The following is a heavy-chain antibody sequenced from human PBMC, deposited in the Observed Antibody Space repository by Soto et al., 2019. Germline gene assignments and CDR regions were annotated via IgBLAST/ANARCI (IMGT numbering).Heavy chain of an antibody. CDR1: RGPMSGYY. V-gene: IGHV4-59*01. D-gene: IGHD3-3*01. CDR3: ARAGDYDFWSGYSNDAFDI. Sequence: PXETLSLTCTVSRGPMSGYYWNWIRQPAGKGLEWIGYIYYSGSTNYNPSLKSRVTISVDTSKNQFSLKLSSATAADTAVYYCARAGDYDFWSGYSNDAFDIWGQGTMVTVSS. CDR2: IYYSGST. J-gene: IGHJ3*02.